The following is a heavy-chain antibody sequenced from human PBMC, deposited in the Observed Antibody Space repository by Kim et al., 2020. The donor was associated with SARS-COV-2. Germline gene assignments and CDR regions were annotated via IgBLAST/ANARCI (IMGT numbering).Heavy chain of an antibody. CDR1: GFTFSDFA. D-gene: IGHD3-3*01. J-gene: IGHJ4*02. CDR3: ARLWSGYSGFDY. CDR2: IYSSSSHI. Sequence: VGSLRLSCAASGFTFSDFAMNWVRQAPGRGLEWVSSIYSSSSHIFYADSVRGRFTISRDDAKDSLYLQMNSLTDDDTAVYYCARLWSGYSGFDYLGQGTL. V-gene: IGHV3-21*01.